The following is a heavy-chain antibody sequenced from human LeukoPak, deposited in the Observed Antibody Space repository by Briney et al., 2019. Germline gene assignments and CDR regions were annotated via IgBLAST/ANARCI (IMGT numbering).Heavy chain of an antibody. CDR1: GYTFTSYG. V-gene: IGHV1-18*01. Sequence: ASVKVSCKASGYTFTSYGISWVRQAPGLGLEWMGWISAYNGKTNYAQKLQGRVTMTTDTSTSTAYMELRSLRSDDTAVYYCARVIDRISAIRHWGQGILVTVSS. D-gene: IGHD5-12*01. CDR3: ARVIDRISAIRH. CDR2: ISAYNGKT. J-gene: IGHJ4*02.